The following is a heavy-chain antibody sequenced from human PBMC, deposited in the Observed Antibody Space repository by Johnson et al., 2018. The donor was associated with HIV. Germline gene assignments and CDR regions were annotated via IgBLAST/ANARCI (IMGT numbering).Heavy chain of an antibody. CDR3: AKDSTYYDSGGAFDI. CDR2: ISYDGGSK. CDR1: GFTFSSYP. J-gene: IGHJ3*02. Sequence: QVQLVESGGGLVQPGGSLRLSCAASGFTFSSYPMHWVRQAPGKGLEWVAIISYDGGSKYYADSVKGRFTVSRDNSKNTLYLQINSLRPEDTAVYYCAKDSTYYDSGGAFDIWGQGTMVTVSS. D-gene: IGHD3-3*01. V-gene: IGHV3-30*04.